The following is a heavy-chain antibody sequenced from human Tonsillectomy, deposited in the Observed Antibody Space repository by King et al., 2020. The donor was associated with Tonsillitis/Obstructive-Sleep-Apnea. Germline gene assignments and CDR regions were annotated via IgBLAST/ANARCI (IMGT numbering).Heavy chain of an antibody. CDR1: GGSVSSNSYY. V-gene: IGHV4-61*01. J-gene: IGHJ4*02. D-gene: IGHD3-10*01. CDR3: ARSLYYYGSRSYYTDYFDY. Sequence: VQLQESGPGLVKPSETLSLTCTVSGGSVSSNSYYWNWIRQPPGKGLEWIGYIYYSGTTNYNPSLKSRVTISSDTSKNQFSLKLSSVTAADTAVYYCARSLYYYGSRSYYTDYFDYWGQGTLVTVSS. CDR2: IYYSGTT.